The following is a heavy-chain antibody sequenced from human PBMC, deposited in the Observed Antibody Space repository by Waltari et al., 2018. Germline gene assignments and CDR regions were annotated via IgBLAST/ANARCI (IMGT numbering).Heavy chain of an antibody. D-gene: IGHD4-17*01. CDR3: AGQGDYYAFDI. CDR2: IYTSWRT. Sequence: QVQLQESGPGLVKPSQTLSLTCTVSGGSLSSGTYYWTWIRQPAGKGLEWIGRIYTSWRTNYNPSLKSRLIISVDTSKNQFPLKLTSVTAADTAVYYCAGQGDYYAFDIWGQGTMLTVSS. CDR1: GGSLSSGTYY. J-gene: IGHJ3*02. V-gene: IGHV4-61*02.